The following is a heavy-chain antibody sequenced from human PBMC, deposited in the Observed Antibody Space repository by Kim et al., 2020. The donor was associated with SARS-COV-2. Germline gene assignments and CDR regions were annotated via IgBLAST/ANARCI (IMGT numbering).Heavy chain of an antibody. Sequence: KGRFTPSRDNSKNPLYLQMNGLRAEDTAVYYCAKEISTGYYGSGIDYWGQGTLVTVAS. D-gene: IGHD3-10*01. CDR3: AKEISTGYYGSGIDY. J-gene: IGHJ4*02. V-gene: IGHV3-33*06.